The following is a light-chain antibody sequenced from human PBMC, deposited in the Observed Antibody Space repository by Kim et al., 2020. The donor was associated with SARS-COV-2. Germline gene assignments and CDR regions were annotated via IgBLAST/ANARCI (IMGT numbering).Light chain of an antibody. CDR1: QSIGTR. CDR2: AAS. Sequence: IQMTQSPSSLAATVGDRITIACRASQSIGTRLNCYQQRPGIAPKLLIYAASSLQSGVPSRFSGTGSGTDFTLTISSLQPEDFATFFCQQGYSTPWLSFRGGTKVDIK. V-gene: IGKV1-39*01. J-gene: IGKJ4*01. CDR3: QQGYSTPWLS.